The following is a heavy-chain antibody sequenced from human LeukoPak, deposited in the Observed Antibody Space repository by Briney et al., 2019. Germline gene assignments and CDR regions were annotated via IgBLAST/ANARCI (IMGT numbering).Heavy chain of an antibody. J-gene: IGHJ4*02. CDR2: ISTYNGNT. CDR1: GYTFTSYG. D-gene: IGHD3-22*01. V-gene: IGHV1-18*01. CDR3: ARCKYYYDSSGLLNCFDY. Sequence: ASVKVSCKASGYTFTSYGISWVRQAPGQGLEWMGWISTYNGNTNFAQKVQGRVTMTTDTSTNTAYMELRSLRSDDTAVYYCARCKYYYDSSGLLNCFDYWGQGTLVTVSS.